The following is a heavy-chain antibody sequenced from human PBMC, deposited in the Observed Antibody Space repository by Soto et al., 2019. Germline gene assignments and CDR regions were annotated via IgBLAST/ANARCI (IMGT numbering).Heavy chain of an antibody. CDR3: ARSTPYYYGSGSYLGGPDY. J-gene: IGHJ4*02. CDR2: ISSSGSTI. Sequence: GGSLRLSCAASGFTFSDYYMSWIRQAPGKGLEWVSYISSSGSTIYYADSVKGRFTISRDNAKNSLYLQMNSLRAEDTAVYYCARSTPYYYGSGSYLGGPDYWGQGTLVTVSS. CDR1: GFTFSDYY. V-gene: IGHV3-11*01. D-gene: IGHD3-10*01.